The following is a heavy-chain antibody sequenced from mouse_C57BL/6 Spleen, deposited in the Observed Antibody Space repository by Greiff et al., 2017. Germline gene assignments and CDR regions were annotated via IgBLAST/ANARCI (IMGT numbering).Heavy chain of an antibody. V-gene: IGHV1-15*01. CDR1: GYTFTDYE. CDR2: IDPETGGT. J-gene: IGHJ4*01. Sequence: QVQLQQSGAELVRPGASVTLSCKASGYTFTDYEMHWVKQTPVHGLEWIGAIDPETGGTAYNQKFKGKAILTADKSSSTAYMELRSLTSADSAVYDCTGGSSYSYAMDYWGQGTSVTVSA. D-gene: IGHD1-1*01. CDR3: TGGSSYSYAMDY.